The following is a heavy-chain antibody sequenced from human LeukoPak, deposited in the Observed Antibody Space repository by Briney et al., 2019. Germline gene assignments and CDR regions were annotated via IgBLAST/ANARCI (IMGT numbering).Heavy chain of an antibody. V-gene: IGHV4-39*07. CDR1: GGSISSGSYY. J-gene: IGHJ4*02. Sequence: PSETLSLTCTVSGGSISSGSYYWGWIRQPPGKGLEWIGSIYHSGSTYYNPSLKSRVTISVDTSKNQFSLKLSSVTAADTAVYYCARGGGPTDYWGQGTLVTVSS. D-gene: IGHD3-16*01. CDR3: ARGGGPTDY. CDR2: IYHSGST.